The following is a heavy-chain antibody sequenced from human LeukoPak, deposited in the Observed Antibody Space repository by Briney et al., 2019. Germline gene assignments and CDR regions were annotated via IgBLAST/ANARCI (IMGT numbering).Heavy chain of an antibody. Sequence: SVKVSCKTSGGTFSSYTITWVRQAPGQGLEWMGGIIPIFGTTNYAQKFQGRVTITADEPTSTAHMELSSLRSEDTAVYYCARGWQLGGDLGDAFDIWGQGTMVTVSS. D-gene: IGHD2-21*01. CDR3: ARGWQLGGDLGDAFDI. V-gene: IGHV1-69*13. CDR1: GGTFSSYT. J-gene: IGHJ3*02. CDR2: IIPIFGTT.